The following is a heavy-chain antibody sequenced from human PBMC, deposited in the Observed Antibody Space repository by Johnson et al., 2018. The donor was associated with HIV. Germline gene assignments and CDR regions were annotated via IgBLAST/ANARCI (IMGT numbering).Heavy chain of an antibody. CDR2: ISYDGNNK. Sequence: QVQLVESGGGVVQPGRSLRLSCAASGFTFSSYGMHWVRQAPGKGLEWVAVISYDGNNKHYADSVRGRFTVSRDNSKNTLYLQMNSLRAEDTAVYYCAAGYCSSTSCYDGAFDIWGQGTMVTVSS. J-gene: IGHJ3*02. D-gene: IGHD2-2*03. CDR1: GFTFSSYG. CDR3: AAGYCSSTSCYDGAFDI. V-gene: IGHV3-30*03.